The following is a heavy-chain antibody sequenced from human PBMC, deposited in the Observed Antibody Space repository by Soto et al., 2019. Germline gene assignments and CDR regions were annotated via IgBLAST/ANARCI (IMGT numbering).Heavy chain of an antibody. J-gene: IGHJ6*03. Sequence: PSETLSLTCAVYGGSFSGYYWSWIRQPPGKGLEWIGEINHSGSTNYNPSLKSRVTISVDTSKNHFSLKLSSVTAADTALFYCARGSQVLPPYYYYYYMAVWGKGTTVTVSS. CDR2: INHSGST. V-gene: IGHV4-34*01. CDR3: ARGSQVLPPYYYYYYMAV. D-gene: IGHD2-8*01. CDR1: GGSFSGYY.